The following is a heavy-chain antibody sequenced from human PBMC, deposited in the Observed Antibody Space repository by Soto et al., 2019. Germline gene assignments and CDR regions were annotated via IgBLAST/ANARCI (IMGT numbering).Heavy chain of an antibody. Sequence: QVQLVESGGGVVQPGRSLRLSCAASGFTFSSYAMHWVRQAPGKGLEWVAVISYDGSNKYYADSVKGRFTISRDNSKNTLYLLMYSLRAEDTAVYYCARDEYRDGYNWVFDYWVQGTLVTVSS. V-gene: IGHV3-30-3*01. CDR3: ARDEYRDGYNWVFDY. CDR2: ISYDGSNK. D-gene: IGHD5-12*01. CDR1: GFTFSSYA. J-gene: IGHJ4*02.